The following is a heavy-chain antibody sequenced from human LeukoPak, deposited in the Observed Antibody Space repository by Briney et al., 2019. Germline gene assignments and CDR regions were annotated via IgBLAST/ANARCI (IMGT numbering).Heavy chain of an antibody. J-gene: IGHJ5*01. CDR3: AREGGSGGSCYHNWFYP. CDR1: GFTFSSYW. D-gene: IGHD2-15*01. V-gene: IGHV3-7*01. Sequence: GGSLRLSCAASGFTFSSYWMGWVRPAPGKGLEWVANINQDGSEKYYVDSVKGRFTMSRDNAKNSMYLQRNSLIAEDTAVYDCAREGGSGGSCYHNWFYPWGQGTLVTLSS. CDR2: INQDGSEK.